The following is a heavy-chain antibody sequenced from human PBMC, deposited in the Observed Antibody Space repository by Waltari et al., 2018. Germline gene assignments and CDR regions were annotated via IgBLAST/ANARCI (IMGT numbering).Heavy chain of an antibody. D-gene: IGHD3-3*01. CDR2: FYYTRNT. CDR1: GGSISSSSFF. CDR3: ARHMPYYDSIYYFDY. J-gene: IGHJ4*02. Sequence: QLQLQESGPGLVKPSETLSLTCSVSGGSISSSSFFWGWIRQPPGKGLEWIGRFYYTRNTYYNPSLKSRVTISADTSKNQFSLKLSSVTAAETAVYYCARHMPYYDSIYYFDYWGQGTLVTVSS. V-gene: IGHV4-39*01.